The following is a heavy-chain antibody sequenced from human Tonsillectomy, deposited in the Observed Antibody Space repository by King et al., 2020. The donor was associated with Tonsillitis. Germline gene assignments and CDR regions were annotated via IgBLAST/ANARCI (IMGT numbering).Heavy chain of an antibody. CDR3: ARDVKKSDSSSSGDV. CDR2: IWYDGSNE. D-gene: IGHD6-6*01. CDR1: GFTFSSYG. V-gene: IGHV3-33*01. Sequence: VQLVESGGGVVQPGRSLRLSCAASGFTFSSYGMHWVRQAPGKGLEWGAVIWYDGSNEYFADSVKGRFTISRDNSKNTLYLQMNSLRAEDTAVYYCARDVKKSDSSSSGDVWGQGTTVTVSS. J-gene: IGHJ6*02.